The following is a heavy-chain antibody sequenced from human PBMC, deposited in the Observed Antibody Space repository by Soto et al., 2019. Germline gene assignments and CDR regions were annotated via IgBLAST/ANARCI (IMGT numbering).Heavy chain of an antibody. CDR2: ISSSSSTI. J-gene: IGHJ4*02. CDR1: GFTFSSYS. Sequence: EVQLVESGGGLVQPGGSLRLSCAASGFTFSSYSMNWVRQAPGKGLEWVSYISSSSSTIYYADSVKGRFTISRDNAKKSLYMQMNSLRDEDTAVYYCARDLLRDYGDWNGDGSDYWGQGTLVTVSS. CDR3: ARDLLRDYGDWNGDGSDY. D-gene: IGHD4-17*01. V-gene: IGHV3-48*02.